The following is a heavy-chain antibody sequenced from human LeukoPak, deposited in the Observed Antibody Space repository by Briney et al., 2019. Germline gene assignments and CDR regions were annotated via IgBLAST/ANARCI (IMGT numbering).Heavy chain of an antibody. CDR3: AKEGTPQVSTWYDL. CDR2: ISYEGGTQ. Sequence: GGSLRLSCTASGYTFSDYGMHWVRQAPGKGLEWVAVISYEGGTQHYADSVKGRFIISRDNPRNTLYLQMNILRTEDTAVYYCAKEGTPQVSTWYDLWGQGTQVIVSS. J-gene: IGHJ5*02. V-gene: IGHV3-30*18. CDR1: GYTFSDYG. D-gene: IGHD3-10*01.